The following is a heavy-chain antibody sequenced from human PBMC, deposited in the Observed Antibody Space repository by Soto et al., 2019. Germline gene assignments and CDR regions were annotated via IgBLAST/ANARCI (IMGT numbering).Heavy chain of an antibody. J-gene: IGHJ6*02. CDR2: INYRGST. V-gene: IGHV4-61*01. CDR3: ARDWARTHYALDV. Sequence: PSETLSLTCTVSGDSVTSNSYYWSWIRQPPGNGLEWIGYINYRGSTKYNSSLKSRATISVDTSKNEFSLRLSSVTAADTAVFYCARDWARTHYALDVWGQGTTVTASS. CDR1: GDSVTSNSYY. D-gene: IGHD1-1*01.